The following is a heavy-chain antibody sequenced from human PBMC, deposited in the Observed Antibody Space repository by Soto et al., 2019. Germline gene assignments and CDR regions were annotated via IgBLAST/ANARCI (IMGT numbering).Heavy chain of an antibody. Sequence: QVQLVESGGGLVKPGGSLRISCAAAGFSFSDYSMNWVRQVPGRGLEWVAYIRGNGNVTYYADSVKGRFTVSRDNAKNSLYLQMNRLRVEDTAVYYCVRLNDYWGQGTLVTVSS. CDR2: IRGNGNVT. J-gene: IGHJ4*02. CDR3: VRLNDY. V-gene: IGHV3-11*01. CDR1: GFSFSDYS.